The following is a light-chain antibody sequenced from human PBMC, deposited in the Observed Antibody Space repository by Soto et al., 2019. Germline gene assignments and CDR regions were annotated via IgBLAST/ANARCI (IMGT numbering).Light chain of an antibody. J-gene: IGKJ4*01. CDR3: RQYGRSLGFA. V-gene: IGKV3-20*01. Sequence: EIVLTQSPGTLSLSPGERATLSCRASQSVGSSLAWYQQRPGQAPRLLIYDAFIRATGIPARFSGSESGTDFTLTISSLEPEDFAVYYCRQYGRSLGFAFGGGTKVDIK. CDR1: QSVGSS. CDR2: DAF.